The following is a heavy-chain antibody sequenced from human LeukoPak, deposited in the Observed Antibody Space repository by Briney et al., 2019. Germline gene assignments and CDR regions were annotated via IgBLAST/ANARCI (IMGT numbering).Heavy chain of an antibody. D-gene: IGHD3-3*01. CDR1: GYTFTDYY. CDR3: ARDQSWSSYY. J-gene: IGHJ4*02. Sequence: ASVKVSCKVSGYTFTDYYMHWVQQAPGKGLEWMGLVDPEDGETIYAEKFQGRVTITADTSTDTAYMELSSLRSEDTGVYYCARDQSWSSYYWGQGTLVIVSS. V-gene: IGHV1-69-2*01. CDR2: VDPEDGET.